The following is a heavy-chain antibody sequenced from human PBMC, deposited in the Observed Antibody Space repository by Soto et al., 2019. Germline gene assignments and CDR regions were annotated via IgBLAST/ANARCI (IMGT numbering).Heavy chain of an antibody. J-gene: IGHJ4*02. CDR3: ARVEDSSGYYSHFDY. CDR2: INHSGST. D-gene: IGHD3-22*01. CDR1: GGSFSGYY. V-gene: IGHV4-34*01. Sequence: QVQLQQWGAGLLKPSETLSLTCAVYGGSFSGYYWSWIRQPPGKGLEWIGEINHSGSTNYNPSLKRLGTISVDTSKNQCSLKLSSVTAADTAVYYCARVEDSSGYYSHFDYWGPGTLVTVSS.